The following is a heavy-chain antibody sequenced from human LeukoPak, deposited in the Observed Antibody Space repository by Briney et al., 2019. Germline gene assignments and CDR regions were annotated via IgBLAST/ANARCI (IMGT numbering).Heavy chain of an antibody. Sequence: PGGSLRLSCAASGFTFSDYYMSWIRQAPGKGLEWVSYISSSGSTIYYADSVKGRFTISRDNAKNSLYLQMNSLRAEDTAVYYCARDFRVGATLGSDPWGQGTLVTVSS. D-gene: IGHD1-26*01. CDR2: ISSSGSTI. CDR1: GFTFSDYY. CDR3: ARDFRVGATLGSDP. V-gene: IGHV3-11*01. J-gene: IGHJ5*02.